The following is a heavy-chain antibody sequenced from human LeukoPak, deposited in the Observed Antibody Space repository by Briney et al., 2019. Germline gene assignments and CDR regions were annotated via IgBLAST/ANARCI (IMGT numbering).Heavy chain of an antibody. CDR3: ARAFGIQSNY. CDR1: GGSFSGYY. J-gene: IGHJ4*02. Sequence: SETLSLTCAVYGGSFSGYYWSRIRQPPGKGLEWIGEIKDSGSTNYNPSLKSRVIMSVDTSKNQFSLHLSSVTAADTAVYYCARAFGIQSNYWGQGALVTVSS. V-gene: IGHV4-34*01. D-gene: IGHD3-16*01. CDR2: IKDSGST.